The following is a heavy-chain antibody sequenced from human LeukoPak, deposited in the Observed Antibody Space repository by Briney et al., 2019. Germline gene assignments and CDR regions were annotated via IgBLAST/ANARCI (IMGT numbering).Heavy chain of an antibody. CDR1: GFTFSSYG. V-gene: IGHV3-30*02. J-gene: IGHJ4*02. Sequence: GGSLRLSCAASGFTFSSYGIHWVRQAPGKGLEWVAFIRYDGSHKYYADSVKGRFTISRDNSKNTLYLQMNSLRAEDTAVYYCATRREWLPIDYWGQGTLVTVSS. CDR3: ATRREWLPIDY. D-gene: IGHD6-19*01. CDR2: IRYDGSHK.